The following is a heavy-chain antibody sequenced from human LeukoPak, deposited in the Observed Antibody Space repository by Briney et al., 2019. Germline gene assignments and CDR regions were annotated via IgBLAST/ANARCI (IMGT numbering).Heavy chain of an antibody. CDR3: ARVGGSHPTIDY. Sequence: ASVKVSCKASGYTFTSYYMHWVRQAPGQGLEWMGIINPSGGSTSYAQKFQGRVTITADESTSTAYMELSSLRSEDTAVYYRARVGGSHPTIDYWGQGTLVTVSS. CDR2: INPSGGST. CDR1: GYTFTSYY. J-gene: IGHJ4*02. V-gene: IGHV1-46*01. D-gene: IGHD1-26*01.